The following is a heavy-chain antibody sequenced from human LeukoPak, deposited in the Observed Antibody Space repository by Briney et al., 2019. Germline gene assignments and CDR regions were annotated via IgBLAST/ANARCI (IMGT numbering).Heavy chain of an antibody. CDR1: GYSFTSYW. CDR3: ASPVGDSCGSGLDY. V-gene: IGHV5-10-1*01. Sequence: GESLKISCKGSGYSFTSYWISWVRQMPGKGLEWMGRIDPSDSYTNYSPSFQGHVTISSDKSISTAYLHWSSLKASDTAMYYCASPVGDSCGSGLDYWGQGTLVTVSS. J-gene: IGHJ4*02. CDR2: IDPSDSYT. D-gene: IGHD5-18*01.